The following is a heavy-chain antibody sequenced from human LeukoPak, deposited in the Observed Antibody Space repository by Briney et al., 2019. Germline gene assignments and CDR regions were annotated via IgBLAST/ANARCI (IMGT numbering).Heavy chain of an antibody. CDR3: ARGGGRVRLSY. Sequence: PGGSLRLSCAASGFTFSDYYMTWLRQAQGKGLVWVSYISSTPSYTNYADSVKGRFTISRDNAKNSLYLQMNSLRAEDTAVYYCARGGGRVRLSYWGQGTLVTVSS. V-gene: IGHV3-11*06. J-gene: IGHJ4*02. CDR1: GFTFSDYY. D-gene: IGHD4-23*01. CDR2: ISSTPSYT.